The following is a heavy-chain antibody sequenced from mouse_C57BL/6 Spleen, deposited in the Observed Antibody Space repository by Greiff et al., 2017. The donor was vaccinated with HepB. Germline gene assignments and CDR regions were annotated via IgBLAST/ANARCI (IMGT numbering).Heavy chain of an antibody. CDR1: GYTFTDYN. CDR2: INPNNGGT. D-gene: IGHD2-2*01. Sequence: VQLKESGPELVKPGASVKIPCKASGYTFTDYNMDWVKQSHGKSLEWIGDINPNNGGTIYNQKFKGKATLTVDKSSSTAYMELRSLTSEDTAVYYCARRLWLRRTPTAMDYWGQGTSVTVSS. V-gene: IGHV1-18*01. J-gene: IGHJ4*01. CDR3: ARRLWLRRTPTAMDY.